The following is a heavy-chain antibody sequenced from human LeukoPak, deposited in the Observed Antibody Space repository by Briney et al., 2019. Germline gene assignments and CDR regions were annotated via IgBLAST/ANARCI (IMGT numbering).Heavy chain of an antibody. CDR1: GGSISSGGYY. V-gene: IGHV4-31*03. J-gene: IGHJ3*02. CDR2: IYYSGST. D-gene: IGHD6-13*01. CDR3: ARYSKSGYPKQNAFDI. Sequence: SETLSLTCTVSGGSISSGGYYWSWIRQHPGKGLEWIGYIYYSGSTYYNPSLKSRVTISVDTSKNQFSLKLSSVTAADTAVYYCARYSKSGYPKQNAFDIWGQGTMVTVSS.